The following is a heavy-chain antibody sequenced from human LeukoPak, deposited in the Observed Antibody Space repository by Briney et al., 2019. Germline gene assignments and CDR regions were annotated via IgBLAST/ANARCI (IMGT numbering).Heavy chain of an antibody. CDR2: ISAYNGNT. Sequence: ASVNVSCKASGYIFTSYGISWVRHGPGQGLEWVGWISAYNGNTKFAPNLQDRVTMTTDTSTATAYMELRSLRLNDTAVYFCARARPGAYCGATSCFSDYWGQGTLVTVSS. CDR1: GYIFTSYG. CDR3: ARARPGAYCGATSCFSDY. V-gene: IGHV1-18*01. J-gene: IGHJ4*02. D-gene: IGHD2-2*01.